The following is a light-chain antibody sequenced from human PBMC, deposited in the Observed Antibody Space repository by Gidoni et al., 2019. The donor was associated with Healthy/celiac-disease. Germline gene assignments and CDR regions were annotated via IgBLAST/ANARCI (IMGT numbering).Light chain of an antibody. J-gene: IGKJ4*01. V-gene: IGKV1-9*01. CDR2: AAS. CDR3: QQLNSYPF. Sequence: DIQLTQSPSFLSASVGDRVTITCPASQGISSYLAWYQQKPGKAPKLLIYAASTLQSGVPSRFSGSGSGTEFTLTISSLQPEDFATYYCQQLNSYPFFGGGTKVEIK. CDR1: QGISSY.